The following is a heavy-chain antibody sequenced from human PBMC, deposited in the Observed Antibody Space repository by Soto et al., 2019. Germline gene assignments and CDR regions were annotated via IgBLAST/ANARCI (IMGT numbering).Heavy chain of an antibody. CDR3: ARDQNGSPHFDY. J-gene: IGHJ4*02. CDR1: GASIRNYY. Sequence: SETLALTCTVXGASIRNYYWRWIRQPPGKGLEWIGFSYYSGSTNYNPSLNSRVTMSVDTSKNQFSLKLTSVTAADTAVYYCARDQNGSPHFDYWGQGILVTVSS. CDR2: SYYSGST. V-gene: IGHV4-59*01. D-gene: IGHD1-26*01.